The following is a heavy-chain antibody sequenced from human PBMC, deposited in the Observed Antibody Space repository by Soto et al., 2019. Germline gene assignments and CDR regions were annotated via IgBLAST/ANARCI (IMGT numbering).Heavy chain of an antibody. Sequence: GESLKISCKGSGYSFTSYWISWVRQMPGKGLEWMGRIDPSDSYTNYSPSFQGHVTISADKSISTAYLQWSSLKASDTAMYYCARRVYSYGNAYYYGMDVWGQGTTVTVS. V-gene: IGHV5-10-1*01. CDR2: IDPSDSYT. CDR3: ARRVYSYGNAYYYGMDV. CDR1: GYSFTSYW. D-gene: IGHD5-18*01. J-gene: IGHJ6*02.